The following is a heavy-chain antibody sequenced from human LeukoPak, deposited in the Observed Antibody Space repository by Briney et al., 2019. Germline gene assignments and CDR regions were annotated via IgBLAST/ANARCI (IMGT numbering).Heavy chain of an antibody. CDR1: GFIFSSYW. J-gene: IGHJ4*02. CDR2: INTDGSTT. D-gene: IGHD6-19*01. V-gene: IGHV3-74*01. Sequence: GGSLRLSCAASGFIFSSYWMHWVRQAPGKGPVWFSHINTDGSTTDYADSVKGRFTISRDNAKNTLYLQMNSLRAEDTAVYYCALRVSVPGGFDSWGQGTLVTVSS. CDR3: ALRVSVPGGFDS.